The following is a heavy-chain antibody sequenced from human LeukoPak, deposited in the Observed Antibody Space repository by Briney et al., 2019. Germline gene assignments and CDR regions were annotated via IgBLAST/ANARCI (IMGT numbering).Heavy chain of an antibody. CDR1: GGSISSSSYY. CDR2: IYYSGST. J-gene: IGHJ4*02. D-gene: IGHD3-22*01. CDR3: ARRRYDASGYYPSRGRYFDY. V-gene: IGHV4-39*07. Sequence: SETLSLTCTVSGGSISSSSYYWGWIRQPPGKGLEWIGSIYYSGSTNYNPSLKSRVTMSVDTSKNQFSLKLSSVTAADTAVYYCARRRYDASGYYPSRGRYFDYWGQGTLATVSS.